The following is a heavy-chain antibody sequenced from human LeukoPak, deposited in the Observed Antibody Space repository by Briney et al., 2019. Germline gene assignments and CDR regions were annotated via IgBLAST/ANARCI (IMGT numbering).Heavy chain of an antibody. CDR3: ARLPISGGNFDY. CDR2: IKEDGSKK. D-gene: IGHD4-23*01. Sequence: PGGSLRLSCAASGFTFSSYWMSWVRQAPGKGLEWVANIKEDGSKKNYVDPVKGRFTISRDNARNSLYLQMNSLRAEDTAVYYCARLPISGGNFDYWGQGTLVTVSS. CDR1: GFTFSSYW. J-gene: IGHJ4*02. V-gene: IGHV3-7*01.